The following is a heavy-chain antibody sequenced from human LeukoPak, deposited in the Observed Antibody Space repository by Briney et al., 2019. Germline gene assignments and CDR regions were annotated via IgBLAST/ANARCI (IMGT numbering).Heavy chain of an antibody. CDR1: GFTFSNFA. V-gene: IGHV3-23*01. D-gene: IGHD3-10*01. CDR3: AKGPYSDYGSGRPPFMDV. J-gene: IGHJ6*02. CDR2: ISDSGGAT. Sequence: PGGSLSLSCAASGFTFSNFAMSWVRPAPGKGLEWVSTISDSGGATYYADSVKGRFTISRHNSEHTLYLEVNSLRAEDTAIHYCAKGPYSDYGSGRPPFMDVWGQGTTVAVSS.